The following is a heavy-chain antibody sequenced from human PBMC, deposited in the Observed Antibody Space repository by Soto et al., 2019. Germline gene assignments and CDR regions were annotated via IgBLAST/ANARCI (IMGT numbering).Heavy chain of an antibody. J-gene: IGHJ4*02. CDR1: GFSFSYYC. CDR2: INHDGSEK. CDR3: ARAGDPGTTDY. V-gene: IGHV3-7*01. D-gene: IGHD3-10*01. Sequence: EGSLRLSCGASGFSFSYYCMSWVRARQAPGKGLEWVANINHDGSEKYYVDSVKGRFTISRDNAKNSLFLQMNSLRADDTAVYYCARAGDPGTTDYWGQGTLVTVSS.